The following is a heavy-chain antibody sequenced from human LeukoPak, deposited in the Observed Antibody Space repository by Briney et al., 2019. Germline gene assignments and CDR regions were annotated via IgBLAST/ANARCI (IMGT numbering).Heavy chain of an antibody. D-gene: IGHD3-22*01. Sequence: SETLSLTCTVSGGSISSSSYYWGWIRQPPGKGLEWIGSIYYGGSTYYNPSLKSRVTISVDTSKNQFSLKLSSVTAADTAVYYCARGYYYDSSGYYYPPSGWGQGTLVTVSS. CDR1: GGSISSSSYY. CDR2: IYYGGST. CDR3: ARGYYYDSSGYYYPPSG. J-gene: IGHJ4*02. V-gene: IGHV4-39*07.